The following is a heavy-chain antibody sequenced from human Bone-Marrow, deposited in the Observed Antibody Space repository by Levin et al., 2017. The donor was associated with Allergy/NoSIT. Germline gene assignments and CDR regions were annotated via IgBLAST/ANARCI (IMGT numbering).Heavy chain of an antibody. Sequence: GESLKISCAASGFTFSSYTMHWVRKAPGKGLEWMAVISHDGSSKYYADSVKGRFTISRDNSKNTLHLQMNSLSSEDTAVYYSARGRGVQQWEYYFDFWGQGTLVTVSS. V-gene: IGHV3-30-3*01. CDR3: ARGRGVQQWEYYFDF. CDR2: ISHDGSSK. CDR1: GFTFSSYT. D-gene: IGHD3-10*01. J-gene: IGHJ4*02.